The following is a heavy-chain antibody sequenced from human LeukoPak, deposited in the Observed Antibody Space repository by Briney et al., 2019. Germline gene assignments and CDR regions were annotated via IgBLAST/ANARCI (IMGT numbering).Heavy chain of an antibody. CDR1: GFTFSSYA. CDR3: ARGDYGDYHFDY. Sequence: GGSLRLSCAASGFTFSSYAMSWVRQAPGKGLEWVSVIYSGGSTYYADSVKGRFTISRDNSKNTLYLQMNSLRAEDTAVYYCARGDYGDYHFDYWGQGTLVTVSS. CDR2: IYSGGST. D-gene: IGHD4-17*01. V-gene: IGHV3-53*01. J-gene: IGHJ4*02.